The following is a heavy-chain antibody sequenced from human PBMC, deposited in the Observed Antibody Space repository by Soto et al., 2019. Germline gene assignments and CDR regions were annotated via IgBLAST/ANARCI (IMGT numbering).Heavy chain of an antibody. CDR1: EGTSGSSSYY. V-gene: IGHV4-39*01. Sequence: PFLILSLPWTVVEGTSGSSSYYRSWIRQPPGKGLEWIGSIYYSGSTYYNPSLKSRVTISVDTSKNHFSLKLSSVTAADTAVYYCARHVPSHTNTVTTALLAYWGQGTLVTVSS. CDR2: IYYSGST. D-gene: IGHD4-4*01. J-gene: IGHJ4*02. CDR3: ARHVPSHTNTVTTALLAY.